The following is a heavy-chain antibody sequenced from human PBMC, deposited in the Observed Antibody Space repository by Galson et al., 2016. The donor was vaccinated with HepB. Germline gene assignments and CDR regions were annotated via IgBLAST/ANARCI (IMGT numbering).Heavy chain of an antibody. CDR3: ARDGSRTWYNHYSYGMDV. D-gene: IGHD6-13*01. J-gene: IGHJ6*02. CDR2: INPSIGST. V-gene: IGHV1-46*01. Sequence: SVKVSCKASGYTFTSYYMHWVRQAPGQGLEWMGIINPSIGSTVYAQKFQGRVTMTRDTSTSTVYMELSSLRSEDTAVYYCARDGSRTWYNHYSYGMDVWGQGTTVTISS. CDR1: GYTFTSYY.